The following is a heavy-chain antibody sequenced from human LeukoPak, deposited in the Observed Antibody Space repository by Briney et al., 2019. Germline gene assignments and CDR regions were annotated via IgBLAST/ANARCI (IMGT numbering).Heavy chain of an antibody. CDR3: AKGLGTSGYHDY. J-gene: IGHJ4*02. CDR1: GFPFSNYA. Sequence: PGGSLRLSCAASGFPFSNYAMSWVRQAAGKGLERVSGISDSGGRTYYADSVKGRFTISRDNSKNMLYLQMNSVRVEDTALYYCAKGLGTSGYHDYWGQGTLVTVSS. V-gene: IGHV3-23*01. CDR2: ISDSGGRT. D-gene: IGHD3-22*01.